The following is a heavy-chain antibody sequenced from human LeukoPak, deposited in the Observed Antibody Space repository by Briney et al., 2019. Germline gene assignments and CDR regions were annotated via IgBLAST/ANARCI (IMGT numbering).Heavy chain of an antibody. CDR3: ARGPRGSCSGGSCYWFDP. J-gene: IGHJ5*02. D-gene: IGHD2-15*01. Sequence: ASVKVSCKASGYTFTGYYMHWVRQAPGQGLEWMGRINPNSGGTNYAQKFQGRVTMTRDTSISTAYMELSRLRSDDTAAYYCARGPRGSCSGGSCYWFDPWGQGTLVTVSS. CDR1: GYTFTGYY. CDR2: INPNSGGT. V-gene: IGHV1-2*06.